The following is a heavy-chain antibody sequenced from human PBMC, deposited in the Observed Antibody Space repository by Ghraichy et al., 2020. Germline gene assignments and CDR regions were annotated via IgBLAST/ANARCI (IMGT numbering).Heavy chain of an antibody. CDR1: GDSVSRNRAA. J-gene: IGHJ5*02. CDR2: TYYRSKWYN. Sequence: SQTLSLTCAISGDSVSRNRAAWNWIRPSPSRGLEWLGRTYYRSKWYNDYAVSVKSRISINPDTSKNQFSLQLKSVTSEDTAVYYCAREYSSGWYGLFGNHWFDPWGQGTLVTVSS. CDR3: AREYSSGWYGLFGNHWFDP. D-gene: IGHD6-19*01. V-gene: IGHV6-1*01.